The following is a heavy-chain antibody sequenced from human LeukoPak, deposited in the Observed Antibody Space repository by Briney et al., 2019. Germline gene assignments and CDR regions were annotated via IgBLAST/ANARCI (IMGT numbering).Heavy chain of an antibody. D-gene: IGHD2-2*02. Sequence: PSETLSLTCTVSGGSISSYYWSWIRQPAGKGLEWIGEINHSGSTNYNPSLKSRVTISVDTSKNQFSLKLSSVTAADTAVYYCARGPRRYCSSTSCYNYYYGMDVWGQGTTVTVCS. CDR1: GGSISSYY. CDR3: ARGPRRYCSSTSCYNYYYGMDV. CDR2: INHSGST. V-gene: IGHV4-34*01. J-gene: IGHJ6*02.